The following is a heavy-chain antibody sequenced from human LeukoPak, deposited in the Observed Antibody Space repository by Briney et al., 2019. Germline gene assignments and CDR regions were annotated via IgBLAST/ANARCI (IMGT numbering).Heavy chain of an antibody. CDR2: ISGSGGTT. Sequence: GGSLRLSCAASGFTFSSHGMHWVRQAPGKGLEWVSGISGSGGTTYYADSVKGRFTISRDNSKNTLYLQMNSLRAEDTAVYYCARVPNWFDPWGQGTLVTVSS. CDR1: GFTFSSHG. CDR3: ARVPNWFDP. J-gene: IGHJ5*02. V-gene: IGHV3-23*01.